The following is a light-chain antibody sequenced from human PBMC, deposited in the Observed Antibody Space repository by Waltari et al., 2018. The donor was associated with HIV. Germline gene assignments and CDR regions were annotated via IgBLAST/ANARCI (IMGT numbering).Light chain of an antibody. V-gene: IGLV1-44*01. Sequence: QSVLTQPPSASGTPGQNVTISCSGNTSNIGTNIVNWYQQFPGAAPKLLIYSNNLRPSGVPARFSGSKSGTSASLAISGLQSEDEADYFCAAWDDTLNGLFGGGTKLTVL. CDR3: AAWDDTLNGL. CDR1: TSNIGTNI. J-gene: IGLJ2*01. CDR2: SNN.